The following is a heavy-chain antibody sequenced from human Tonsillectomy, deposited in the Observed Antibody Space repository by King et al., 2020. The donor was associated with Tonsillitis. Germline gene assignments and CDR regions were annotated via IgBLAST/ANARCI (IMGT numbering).Heavy chain of an antibody. D-gene: IGHD6-13*01. CDR2: IYNSGDT. V-gene: IGHV4-39*01. Sequence: QLPESGPGLVKPSETLSLTCTVSRGSISSTTYYWVWIRQPPGQGLEWIGSIYNSGDTYYNPSLESRVTISVDTSRKQFSLKLSSVTAADTAVYFWARRGQQLPLDAVDVWGQGTMGTVAA. J-gene: IGHJ3*01. CDR3: ARRGQQLPLDAVDV. CDR1: RGSISSTTYY.